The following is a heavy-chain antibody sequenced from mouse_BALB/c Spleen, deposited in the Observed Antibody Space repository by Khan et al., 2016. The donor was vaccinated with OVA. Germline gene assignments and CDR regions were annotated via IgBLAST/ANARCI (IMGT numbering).Heavy chain of an antibody. CDR2: IYPGTDNS. Sequence: QVQLKQSGAELVRPGASVKLSCKTSGYIFTSYWIHWVKQRSGQGLEWIARIYPGTDNSYYNEKFKDKATLTADKSSSTAYMKLSSLKSEDSDVYFCAREDALYHFDHWGQGTTLTVSS. V-gene: IGHV1-76*01. CDR3: AREDALYHFDH. CDR1: GYIFTSYW. J-gene: IGHJ2*01.